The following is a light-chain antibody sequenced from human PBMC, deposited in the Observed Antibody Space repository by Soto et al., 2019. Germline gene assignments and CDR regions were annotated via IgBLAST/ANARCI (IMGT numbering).Light chain of an antibody. CDR1: SSDGGAYNF. Sequence: QSALTQPASVSGSPGQSITISCTGTSSDGGAYNFVSWYQQHPGKVPKLLIFDVSSRPSGVSDRFSGSKSGTTASLTISGLQAEDEGDYYCSSYTSSSTHVFGSGTKVTVL. CDR3: SSYTSSSTHV. V-gene: IGLV2-14*03. J-gene: IGLJ1*01. CDR2: DVS.